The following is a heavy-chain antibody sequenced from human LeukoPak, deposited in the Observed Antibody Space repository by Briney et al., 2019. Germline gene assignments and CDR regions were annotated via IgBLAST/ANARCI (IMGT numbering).Heavy chain of an antibody. CDR3: ARDFVAYDSSGYPPFVDY. D-gene: IGHD3-22*01. CDR1: GFTFSSYD. V-gene: IGHV3-30*03. J-gene: IGHJ4*02. Sequence: GGSLRLSCAASGFTFSSYDMHWVRQAPGKGLEWVTVISYDGSNKYYGDSVKGRFTISRDNSKNTLYLKMNSLRAEDTAVYYCARDFVAYDSSGYPPFVDYWGQGTLVTVSS. CDR2: ISYDGSNK.